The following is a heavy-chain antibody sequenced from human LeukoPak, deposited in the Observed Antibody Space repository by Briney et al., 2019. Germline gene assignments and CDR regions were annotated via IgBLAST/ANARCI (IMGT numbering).Heavy chain of an antibody. CDR3: ARGTMTTVTYYFDY. D-gene: IGHD4-17*01. Sequence: PSETLSLTCAVYGGSFSGYYWSWIRQPPGRGLEWIGEINHSGSTNYNPSLKSRVTISVDTSKNQFSLKLSSVTAADTAVYYCARGTMTTVTYYFDYWGQGTLVTVSS. V-gene: IGHV4-34*01. CDR2: INHSGST. CDR1: GGSFSGYY. J-gene: IGHJ4*02.